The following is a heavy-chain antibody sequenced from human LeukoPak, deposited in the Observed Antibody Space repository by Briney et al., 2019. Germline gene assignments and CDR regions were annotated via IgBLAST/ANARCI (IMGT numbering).Heavy chain of an antibody. V-gene: IGHV1-2*02. CDR1: GYTFTDYY. D-gene: IGHD6-19*01. Sequence: GASVTVSCKASGYTFTDYYMHWVRQAPGQGLEWMGRINPNSGVTNYAQKFQGRVSMTRDTSISTAYMELSRLTSDDTAVYYCAKTTDSSGEDYWGQGTLVTVSS. CDR2: INPNSGVT. J-gene: IGHJ4*02. CDR3: AKTTDSSGEDY.